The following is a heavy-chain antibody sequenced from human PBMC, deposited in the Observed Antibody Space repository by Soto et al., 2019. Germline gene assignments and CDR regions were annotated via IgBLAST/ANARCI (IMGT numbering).Heavy chain of an antibody. V-gene: IGHV3-64D*08. Sequence: GGSLRLSCSASGFTFSSYAMHWVRQAPGKGLEYVSAISSNGGSTYYADSVKGRFTISRDNSKNTLYLQMSSLRAEDTAVYYCVKVDAGDYGDYVPPTQLDYWGQGTLVTVSS. CDR3: VKVDAGDYGDYVPPTQLDY. J-gene: IGHJ4*02. D-gene: IGHD4-17*01. CDR1: GFTFSSYA. CDR2: ISSNGGST.